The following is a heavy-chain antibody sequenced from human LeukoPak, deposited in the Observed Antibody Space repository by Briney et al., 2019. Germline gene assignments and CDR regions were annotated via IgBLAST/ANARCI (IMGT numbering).Heavy chain of an antibody. Sequence: SVKVSCKASGGTFISYAISWVRQAPGQGLEWMGGIIPIFGRANYAQKFQGRVTITADESTSTAYMELSSLRSEDTAVYYCASVVGYSYGFDYWGQGTLVTVSS. D-gene: IGHD5-18*01. CDR2: IIPIFGRA. J-gene: IGHJ4*02. CDR1: GGTFISYA. CDR3: ASVVGYSYGFDY. V-gene: IGHV1-69*13.